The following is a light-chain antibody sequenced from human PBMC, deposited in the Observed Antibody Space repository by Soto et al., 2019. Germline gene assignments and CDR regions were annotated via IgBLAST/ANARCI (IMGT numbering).Light chain of an antibody. CDR2: EVS. CDR1: SSDVGGYNF. CDR3: SSYTSSSTL. Sequence: QSALTQPASVSGSPGQSITISCTANSSDVGGYNFVSWYQHHPGKAPKVMIYEVSNRPSGVSNRFSGSKSGNTASLTISGLQAEDEAVYYCSSYTSSSTLFGGGTQLTVL. J-gene: IGLJ2*01. V-gene: IGLV2-14*01.